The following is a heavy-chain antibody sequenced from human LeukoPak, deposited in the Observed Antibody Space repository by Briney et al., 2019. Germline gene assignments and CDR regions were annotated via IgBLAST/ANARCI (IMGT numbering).Heavy chain of an antibody. Sequence: GGSLRLSCAASGFTFSHSAMSWVRQAPGKGLEWISTISGSGSDTNYADSVRGRLIISRDNSKNTLFLQMNSLRAADTAVYYCAITYGDYRGGFDYWGQGTLVTVSS. J-gene: IGHJ4*02. CDR3: AITYGDYRGGFDY. CDR1: GFTFSHSA. V-gene: IGHV3-23*01. CDR2: ISGSGSDT. D-gene: IGHD4-17*01.